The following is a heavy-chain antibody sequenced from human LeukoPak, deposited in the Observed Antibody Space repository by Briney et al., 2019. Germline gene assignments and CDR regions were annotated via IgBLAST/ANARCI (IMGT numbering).Heavy chain of an antibody. D-gene: IGHD2-2*01. CDR2: INRNSGGT. CDR1: GYTFTGYY. J-gene: IGHJ5*02. V-gene: IGHV1-2*02. CDR3: ARDLFTCSSTSCYYNWFDP. Sequence: ASVKVSCKASGYTFTGYYMHWVRQAPGQGLEWMGWINRNSGGTNYAQKFQGRVTMTRDTSISTAYMELSRLRSDDTAVYYCARDLFTCSSTSCYYNWFDPWGQGTLVTVSS.